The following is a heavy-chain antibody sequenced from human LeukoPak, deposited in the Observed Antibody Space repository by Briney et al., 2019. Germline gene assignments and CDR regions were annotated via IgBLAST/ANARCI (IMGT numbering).Heavy chain of an antibody. Sequence: SETLSLTCTVSGGSISSGSYYWSWIRQPAGKGLEWIGRIYTSGSTNYNPSLKSRVTISVDTSKNQFSLKLSSVTAADTAVYYCARGFWNWGAFDIWGQGTMVTVSS. CDR2: IYTSGST. CDR1: GGSISSGSYY. J-gene: IGHJ3*02. D-gene: IGHD1-7*01. CDR3: ARGFWNWGAFDI. V-gene: IGHV4-61*02.